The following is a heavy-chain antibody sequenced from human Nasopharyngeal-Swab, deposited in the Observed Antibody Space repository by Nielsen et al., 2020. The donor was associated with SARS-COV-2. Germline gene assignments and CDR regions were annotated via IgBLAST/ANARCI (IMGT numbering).Heavy chain of an antibody. CDR2: IYPGDSDT. J-gene: IGHJ4*02. D-gene: IGHD3-10*01. CDR1: GYSFTSYW. CDR3: ARSTFYYDLGTETDYFDY. V-gene: IGHV5-51*01. Sequence: GGSLRLSCKGSGYSFTSYWIGWVRQMPGKGLEWMGIIYPGDSDTRYSPSFQGQVTISADKSISTAYLQWSSLKASDTAMYYCARSTFYYDLGTETDYFDYWGQGTLVTVSS.